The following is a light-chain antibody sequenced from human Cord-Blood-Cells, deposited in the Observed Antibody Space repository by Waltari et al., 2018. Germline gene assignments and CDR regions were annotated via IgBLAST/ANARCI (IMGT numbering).Light chain of an antibody. J-gene: IGLJ3*02. Sequence: QSALTQPASVSGSPGQSITISCTGTSSDVGGYNYVSWYQQHPGKAPKLMIHDVSKRPPGVSNRFSGSKSGNTASLTISGLQAEDEADYYCSSYTSSSTFGGGTKLTVL. V-gene: IGLV2-14*01. CDR3: SSYTSSST. CDR1: SSDVGGYNY. CDR2: DVS.